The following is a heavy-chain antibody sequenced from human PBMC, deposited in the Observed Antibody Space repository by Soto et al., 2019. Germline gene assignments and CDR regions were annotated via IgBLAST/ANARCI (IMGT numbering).Heavy chain of an antibody. CDR2: IIPMFGTP. D-gene: IGHD5-12*01. V-gene: IGHV1-69*13. J-gene: IGHJ4*02. CDR3: AKSEGRDGYRFDY. Sequence: SVKVSCKASGVTFNRQDMRWVRQAPGQGLEWVGGIIPMFGTPHYAEKFQDRVTITADESTGTAYLELSSLTSEDTAVYYCAKSEGRDGYRFDYWGPGTLVTVSS. CDR1: GVTFNRQD.